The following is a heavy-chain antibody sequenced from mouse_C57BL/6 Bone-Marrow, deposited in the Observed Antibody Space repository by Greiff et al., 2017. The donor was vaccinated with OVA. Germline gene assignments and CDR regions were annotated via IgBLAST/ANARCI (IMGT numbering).Heavy chain of an antibody. D-gene: IGHD2-3*01. CDR1: GYTFTSYW. J-gene: IGHJ2*01. CDR2: IHPNSGST. V-gene: IGHV1-64*01. Sequence: QVQLQQSGAELVKPGASVKLSCKASGYTFTSYWMHWVKQRPGQGLEWIGMIHPNSGSTNYNEKFKSKATLTVDKSSSTAYMQLSSLTSEDSAVYYCARLPWLLEDYWGQGTTLTVSS. CDR3: ARLPWLLEDY.